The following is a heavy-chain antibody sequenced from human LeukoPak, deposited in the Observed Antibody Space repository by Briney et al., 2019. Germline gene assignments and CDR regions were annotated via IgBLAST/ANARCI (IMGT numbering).Heavy chain of an antibody. J-gene: IGHJ6*02. CDR1: GFTFSSYW. CDR3: ARGAYYDFWSGYYYYYGMDV. CDR2: INSDGSST. V-gene: IGHV3-74*01. D-gene: IGHD3-3*01. Sequence: GGSLRLSCAAFGFTFSSYWMHWVRQAPGKGLVWVSRINSDGSSTSYADSVKGRFTISRDNAKNTLYLQMNSLRAEDTAVYYCARGAYYDFWSGYYYYYGMDVWGQGTTVTVSS.